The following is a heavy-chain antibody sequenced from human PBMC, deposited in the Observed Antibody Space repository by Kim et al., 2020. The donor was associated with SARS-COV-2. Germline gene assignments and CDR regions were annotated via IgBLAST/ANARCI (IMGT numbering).Heavy chain of an antibody. CDR3: ARGKQDIVVVVAVYYYYYYMDD. Sequence: SETLSLTCAVYGGSFSGYYWSWIRQPPGKGLEWIGEINHSGSTNYNPSLKSRVTISVDTSKNQFSLKLSSVTAADTAVYYCARGKQDIVVVVAVYYYYYYMDDWGKGTTVTVSS. CDR1: GGSFSGYY. J-gene: IGHJ6*03. V-gene: IGHV4-34*01. CDR2: INHSGST. D-gene: IGHD2-15*01.